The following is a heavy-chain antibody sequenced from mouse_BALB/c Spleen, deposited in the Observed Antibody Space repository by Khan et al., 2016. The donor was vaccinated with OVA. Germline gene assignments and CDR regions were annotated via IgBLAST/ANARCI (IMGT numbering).Heavy chain of an antibody. J-gene: IGHJ3*01. Sequence: QIQLVQSGAELARPGASVKMSCKASGYTFTSYTIHWIKLRPGQGLEWIGYINPSNAYTNYNQRFKDKATLTADKSSTTAYIQLSSLTSDDSAVYYCVRDGAFHGNDCWFAYWGLGTLVTVSA. CDR2: INPSNAYT. CDR1: GYTFTSYT. CDR3: VRDGAFHGNDCWFAY. D-gene: IGHD1-2*01. V-gene: IGHV1-4*01.